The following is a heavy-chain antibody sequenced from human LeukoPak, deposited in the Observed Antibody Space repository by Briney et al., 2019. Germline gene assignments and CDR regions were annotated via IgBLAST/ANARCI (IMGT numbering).Heavy chain of an antibody. Sequence: SSETLSLTCAVSGGSISSSNWWSWVRQPPGKGLEWIGEIYHSGSTNYNPSLKSRVTISVDKSKNQFSLKLSSVTAADTAVYYCATRPKWEWPLAEGFDYWGQGTLVTVSS. CDR3: ATRPKWEWPLAEGFDY. CDR2: IYHSGST. D-gene: IGHD1-26*01. V-gene: IGHV4-4*02. J-gene: IGHJ4*02. CDR1: GGSISSSNW.